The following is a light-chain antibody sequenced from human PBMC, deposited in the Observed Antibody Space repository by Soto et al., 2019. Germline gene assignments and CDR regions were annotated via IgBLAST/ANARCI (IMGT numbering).Light chain of an antibody. V-gene: IGLV3-1*01. J-gene: IGLJ1*01. CDR2: QDN. CDR1: KLGAKF. CDR3: QAWDSSAAGV. Sequence: SYELTQPPSVFVSPGQTASITCSGDKLGAKFACWYQQKPGQSPVLVIYQDNKRPSGIPERFSGSNSGNAATLTISGTQAMDEADYYCQAWDSSAAGVFGAGTKVTVL.